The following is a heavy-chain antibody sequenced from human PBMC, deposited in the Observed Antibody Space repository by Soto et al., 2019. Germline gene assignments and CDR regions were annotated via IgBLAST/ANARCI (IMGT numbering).Heavy chain of an antibody. CDR2: LYSGGST. J-gene: IGHJ4*02. Sequence: EVQLVETGGGLIQPGGSLRLSCAASGFTVSRNYMSWVRQAPGKGLEWVSVLYSGGSTYYADSVKGRVTISRDNSKNTLYLQMNSLRAEDTAVYYCARDYGYSYGYDYWGQGTLVTVSS. CDR3: ARDYGYSYGYDY. D-gene: IGHD5-18*01. V-gene: IGHV3-53*02. CDR1: GFTVSRNY.